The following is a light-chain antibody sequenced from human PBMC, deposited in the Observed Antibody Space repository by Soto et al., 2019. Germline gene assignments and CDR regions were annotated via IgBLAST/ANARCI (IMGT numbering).Light chain of an antibody. CDR1: SSNIGNNY. J-gene: IGLJ2*01. CDR2: DNN. V-gene: IGLV1-51*01. Sequence: QSVLTQPPSWSAAPGQKVTISCSGSSSNIGNNYVSWYQHLPGTAPRLLIYDNNKRPSGIPDRFSGSKSGTSATLGITGLQTGDEADYYCGTWDSSLGGVIFGGGTK. CDR3: GTWDSSLGGVI.